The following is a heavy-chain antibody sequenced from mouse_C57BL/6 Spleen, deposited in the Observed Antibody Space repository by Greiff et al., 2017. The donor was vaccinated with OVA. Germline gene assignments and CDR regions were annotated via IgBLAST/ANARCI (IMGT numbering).Heavy chain of an antibody. J-gene: IGHJ4*01. Sequence: EVKLVESVAELVRPGASVKLSCTASGFNIKNTYMHWVKQRPEQGLEWIGRIDPANGNTKYAPKFQGKATITADTSSNTAYLQLSSLTSEDTAIYYCASGGSSPYYYAMDYWGQGTSVTVSS. CDR1: GFNIKNTY. CDR3: ASGGSSPYYYAMDY. V-gene: IGHV14-3*01. CDR2: IDPANGNT. D-gene: IGHD1-1*01.